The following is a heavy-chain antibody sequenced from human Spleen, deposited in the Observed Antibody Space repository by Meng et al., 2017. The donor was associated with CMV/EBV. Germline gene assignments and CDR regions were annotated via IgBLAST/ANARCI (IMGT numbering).Heavy chain of an antibody. D-gene: IGHD6-13*01. CDR1: GYTFTSYY. Sequence: KASGYTFTSYYMHWVRQAPGQGLEWMGIINPSGGSTSYAQKFQGRVTMTRDTSTSTVFMELSSLRSEDTAVYYCARVPIAAAGTFFDYWGQGTLVTVSS. J-gene: IGHJ4*02. CDR2: INPSGGST. CDR3: ARVPIAAAGTFFDY. V-gene: IGHV1-46*01.